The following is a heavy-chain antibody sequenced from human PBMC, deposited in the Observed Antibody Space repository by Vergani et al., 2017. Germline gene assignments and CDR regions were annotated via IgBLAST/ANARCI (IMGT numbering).Heavy chain of an antibody. J-gene: IGHJ3*02. V-gene: IGHV3-11*01. D-gene: IGHD6-13*01. CDR3: ARLYSSSWYAGVCDAFDI. Sequence: QVQLVESGGGLVKPGGSLRLSCAASGFTFSDYYMSSIRPAPGKGLGWVSYISSSGSTIYYADSVKDRCTISRDNAKTSLYLQMNSLRAENTAVYYYARLYSSSWYAGVCDAFDIWGQGTMVTVSS. CDR2: ISSSGSTI. CDR1: GFTFSDYY.